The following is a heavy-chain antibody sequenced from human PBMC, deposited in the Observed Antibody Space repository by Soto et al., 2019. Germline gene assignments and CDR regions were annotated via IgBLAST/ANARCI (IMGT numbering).Heavy chain of an antibody. CDR2: IKSKTDGGTT. D-gene: IGHD5-18*01. CDR1: GFTISNAW. J-gene: IGHJ6*02. CDR3: TTHSIIQLWFGPTYYYGMDV. V-gene: IGHV3-15*07. Sequence: PGGPLRLSCAASGFTISNAWMNRVRQAPGKGLEWVGRIKSKTDGGTTDYAAPVKGRFTISRDDSKNTLYLQMNSLKTEDTAVYYCTTHSIIQLWFGPTYYYGMDVWGQGTTVTVSS.